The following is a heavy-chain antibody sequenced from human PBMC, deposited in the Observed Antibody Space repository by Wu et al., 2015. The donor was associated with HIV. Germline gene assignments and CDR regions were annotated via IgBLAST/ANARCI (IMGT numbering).Heavy chain of an antibody. CDR2: ITPNSGGT. J-gene: IGHJ3*02. D-gene: IGHD3-10*01. CDR3: VRGARGMPKGAFDI. CDR1: GYIFTTYY. Sequence: QVQLVQSGAEVKKPGASVTVSCKASGYIFTTYYIHWLRQAPGQGLEWMAWITPNSGGTNSAQMFQGRVTMTRDTSISTAYLELSSLTSDDTAVYYCVRGARGMPKGAFDIWGQGTLVIVSS. V-gene: IGHV1-2*02.